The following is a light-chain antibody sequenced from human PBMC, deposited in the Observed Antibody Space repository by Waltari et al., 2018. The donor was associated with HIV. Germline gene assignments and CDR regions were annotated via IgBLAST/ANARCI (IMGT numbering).Light chain of an antibody. J-gene: IGLJ2*01. V-gene: IGLV1-44*01. CDR2: SYN. CDR1: SSNIGSNT. Sequence: QSVLTPPPSVSGTPGQRVTISCSGSSSNIGSNTVTWYQQLPGTAPKLLIFSYNHRPSGVPDRFSGSKSGTSASLAISGLQSEDEADYYCAAWDDSLNGVIFGGGTKLTVL. CDR3: AAWDDSLNGVI.